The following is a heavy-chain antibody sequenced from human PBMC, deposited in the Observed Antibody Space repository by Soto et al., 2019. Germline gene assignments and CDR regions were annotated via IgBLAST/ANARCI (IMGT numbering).Heavy chain of an antibody. CDR3: AKFRDWNYSNWFDP. V-gene: IGHV3-23*01. J-gene: IGHJ5*02. Sequence: GGSLRLSCAASGFTFSSYAMSWFRQAPGKGLEWVSAISGSGGSTYYADSVKGRFTISRDNSKNTLYLQMNSLRAEDTAVYYCAKFRDWNYSNWFDPWGQGTLVTVSS. D-gene: IGHD1-1*01. CDR1: GFTFSSYA. CDR2: ISGSGGST.